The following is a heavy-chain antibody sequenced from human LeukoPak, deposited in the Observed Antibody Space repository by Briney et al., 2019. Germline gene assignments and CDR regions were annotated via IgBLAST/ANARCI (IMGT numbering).Heavy chain of an antibody. V-gene: IGHV1-69*01. CDR2: IIPIFGTA. J-gene: IGHJ4*02. CDR1: GGTFSSYA. D-gene: IGHD3-10*01. Sequence: SVKVSCKASGGTFSSYAISWVRQAPGQGLEWMGGIIPIFGTANYAQKFQGRVTITADESTSTAYMELSSLRSEDTAVYYRAMYYYYGSGSYNYWGQGTLVTVSS. CDR3: AMYYYYGSGSYNY.